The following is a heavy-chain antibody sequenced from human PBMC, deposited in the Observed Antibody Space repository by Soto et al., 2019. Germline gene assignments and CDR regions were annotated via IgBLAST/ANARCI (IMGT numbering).Heavy chain of an antibody. CDR1: GFTFSSYT. D-gene: IGHD6-19*01. V-gene: IGHV3-30-3*01. J-gene: IGHJ4*02. Sequence: QVQLVGSGGGVVQPGRSLRLSCAASGFTFSSYTMHWVRQAPGKGLEWVAVISYDGSSKYYADSVKGRFIISRDNSKNTLYLQMNSLRAEDTAVYHCARDSSGWYYFDYWGQGTLVTVSS. CDR3: ARDSSGWYYFDY. CDR2: ISYDGSSK.